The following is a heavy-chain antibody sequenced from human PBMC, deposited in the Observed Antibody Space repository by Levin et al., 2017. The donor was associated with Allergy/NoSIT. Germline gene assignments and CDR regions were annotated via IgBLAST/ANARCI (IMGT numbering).Heavy chain of an antibody. CDR1: GYTFTSYA. V-gene: IGHV7-4-1*02. D-gene: IGHD3-10*01. J-gene: IGHJ6*02. CDR2: INTNNGNP. CDR3: ASDITVRGSKAMDV. Sequence: GGSLRLSCKASGYTFTSYAINWLRQAPGQGPEWMGWINTNNGNPRYAQGFTGRFVFSLDTSVSTANLQISSLKAEDTAVYYCASDITVRGSKAMDVWGQGTTVTVSS.